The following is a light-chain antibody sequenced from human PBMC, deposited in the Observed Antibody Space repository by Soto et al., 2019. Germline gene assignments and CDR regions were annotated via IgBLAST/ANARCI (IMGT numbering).Light chain of an antibody. J-gene: IGKJ3*01. Sequence: DIQMTQSPSSLSASVGDRVTITCRASQSSSSYLNWYQQKPGKAPNLLIYAASSLQSGVPSRFSGSGSVTDFTLTISSLQPEDFATYYCQQSYSTPQITFGPGTKVDIK. V-gene: IGKV1-39*01. CDR3: QQSYSTPQIT. CDR1: QSSSSY. CDR2: AAS.